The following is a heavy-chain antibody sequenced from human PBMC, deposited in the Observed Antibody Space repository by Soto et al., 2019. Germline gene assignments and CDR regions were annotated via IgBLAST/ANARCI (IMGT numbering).Heavy chain of an antibody. J-gene: IGHJ4*02. CDR1: GGSISSRTFW. Sequence: QLQLQESGPGLVKPSETLYLTCSVSGGSISSRTFWWAWIRQPPGKGLEWIGDMYYSGSSYSSPYLKSRVALSVDTSKNRLSPKLNSVTAADTAVFYCARHPRDDYNYGGSGIFDYWGQGTLVTVSS. V-gene: IGHV4-39*01. CDR3: ARHPRDDYNYGGSGIFDY. CDR2: MYYSGSS. D-gene: IGHD4-4*01.